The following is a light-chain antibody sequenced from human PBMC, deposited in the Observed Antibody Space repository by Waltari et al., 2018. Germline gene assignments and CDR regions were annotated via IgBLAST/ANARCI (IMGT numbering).Light chain of an antibody. Sequence: QSALTQPRSVSGSPGQSVTISCTGTSSDVGGYNYVSWYAQHPGKAPKLMIYDVNQRPSGVPDRFSGSKSGNTASLTISGLQTEDEADYYCCSYAGSYTPWVFGGGTKLTVL. CDR2: DVN. V-gene: IGLV2-11*01. CDR3: CSYAGSYTPWV. CDR1: SSDVGGYNY. J-gene: IGLJ3*02.